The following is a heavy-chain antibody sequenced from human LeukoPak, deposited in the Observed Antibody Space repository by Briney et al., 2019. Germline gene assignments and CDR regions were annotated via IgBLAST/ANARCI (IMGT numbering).Heavy chain of an antibody. CDR2: INHSGNT. V-gene: IGHV4-34*01. CDR3: ARVGGYSGPRWASLDY. Sequence: SETLSLTCAVYGGSFSGYYWTWIRQPPGKGLEWIGEINHSGNTNYYPSLTSGGTISVNTSNDQFSLKLTSVTAADTAVYYCARVGGYSGPRWASLDYWGQGTLVTVSS. J-gene: IGHJ4*02. CDR1: GGSFSGYY. D-gene: IGHD5-12*01.